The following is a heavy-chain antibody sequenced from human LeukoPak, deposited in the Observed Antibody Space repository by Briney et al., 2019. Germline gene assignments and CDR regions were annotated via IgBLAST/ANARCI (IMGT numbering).Heavy chain of an antibody. Sequence: SQTLSLTCAVSGGSISSGGYSWSWIRQPPGKGLEWIGYIYHSGSTYYNPSLKSRVTISVDTSKNQFSLKLSSVTAADTAVYYCARDCSSTSCYHALDYWGQGTLVTVSS. CDR2: IYHSGST. CDR3: ARDCSSTSCYHALDY. J-gene: IGHJ4*02. D-gene: IGHD2-2*01. V-gene: IGHV4-30-2*01. CDR1: GGSISSGGYS.